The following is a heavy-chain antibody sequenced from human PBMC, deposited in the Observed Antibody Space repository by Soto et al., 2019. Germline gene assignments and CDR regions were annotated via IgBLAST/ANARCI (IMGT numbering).Heavy chain of an antibody. J-gene: IGHJ4*02. CDR2: ISSGSTTI. D-gene: IGHD1-1*01. CDR1: GFSFTIFG. V-gene: IGHV3-48*02. CDR3: AREVELAGTWGILGH. Sequence: EVKLMQSGGGLVKPGGSLRLSCATTGFSFTIFGMHWVRQAPGRGLELIAFISSGSTTIKYADSVRGRFTVSRDNDKSSLFLQMDSLRDEDTGVYYGAREVELAGTWGILGHWGQGDQVTVSS.